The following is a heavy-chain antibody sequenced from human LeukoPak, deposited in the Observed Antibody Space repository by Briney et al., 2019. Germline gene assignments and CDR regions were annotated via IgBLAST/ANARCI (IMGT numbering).Heavy chain of an antibody. V-gene: IGHV3-23*01. J-gene: IGHJ4*02. Sequence: GGSLRLSCAASGFTFSSYAMSWVRQAPGKGLEWVSAISGSGGSTYYADSVKGRFTISRDNSKNTLYLQMSSLRAEDTAVYYCAKSAERGVVVPAAIVFDYWGQGTLVTVSS. D-gene: IGHD2-2*01. CDR2: ISGSGGST. CDR1: GFTFSSYA. CDR3: AKSAERGVVVPAAIVFDY.